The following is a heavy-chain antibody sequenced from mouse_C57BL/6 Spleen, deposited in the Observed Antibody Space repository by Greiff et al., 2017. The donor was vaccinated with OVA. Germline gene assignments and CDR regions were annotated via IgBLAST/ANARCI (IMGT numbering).Heavy chain of an antibody. J-gene: IGHJ2*01. D-gene: IGHD3-2*02. CDR3: VRSPDSSRDFDY. V-gene: IGHV10-1*01. CDR1: GFSFNTYA. Sequence: EVMLVESGGGLVQPKGSLKLSCAASGFSFNTYAMNWVRQAPGKGLEWVARIRSKSNNYATYYADSVKDRFTISRDDSENMLYLQMNNVKTEDTAMYYCVRSPDSSRDFDYWGQGTTLTVFS. CDR2: IRSKSNNYAT.